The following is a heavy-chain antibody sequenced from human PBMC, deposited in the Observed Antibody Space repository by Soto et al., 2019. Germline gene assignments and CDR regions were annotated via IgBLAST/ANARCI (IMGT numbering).Heavy chain of an antibody. CDR3: ARDGGVSSSALT. CDR2: ISYDGSNK. J-gene: IGHJ5*02. Sequence: GGSLRLSCAASGFTFSSYAMHWVRQAPGKGLEWVAVISYDGSNKYYADSVKGRFTISRDNSKNTLYLQMNSLRAEDTAVYYCARDGGVSSSALTWGQGTLVTVSS. V-gene: IGHV3-30-3*01. CDR1: GFTFSSYA. D-gene: IGHD3-16*01.